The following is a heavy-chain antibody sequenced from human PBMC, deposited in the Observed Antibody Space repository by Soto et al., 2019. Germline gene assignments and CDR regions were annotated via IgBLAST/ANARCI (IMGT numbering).Heavy chain of an antibody. CDR2: IYYSGST. CDR1: GGSISNYY. V-gene: IGHV4-59*01. Sequence: PSETLSLTCSVSGGSISNYYWSWIRQPPGKGLEWIAYIYYSGSTNYNPSLKSRVTISIDTSKNQLSLKLSSVTAADTAVYYCARVDRGSAWYKGDYFDFWGQGTLVTVSS. J-gene: IGHJ4*02. CDR3: ARVDRGSAWYKGDYFDF. D-gene: IGHD6-19*01.